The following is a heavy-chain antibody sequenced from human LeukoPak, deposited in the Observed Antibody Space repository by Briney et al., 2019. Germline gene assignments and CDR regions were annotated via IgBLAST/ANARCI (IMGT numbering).Heavy chain of an antibody. D-gene: IGHD3-22*01. CDR1: GFTFSNYG. CDR2: ISSSSSYI. V-gene: IGHV3-21*01. CDR3: ARGGYYYDSSGYSRIGSFDY. J-gene: IGHJ4*02. Sequence: GGSLRLSCAASGFTFSNYGINWVRQAPGKGLEWVSSISSSSSYISYADSVKGRFTISRDNAKNSMYLQMNSLRADDTAVYYCARGGYYYDSSGYSRIGSFDYWGPGTLVTVSS.